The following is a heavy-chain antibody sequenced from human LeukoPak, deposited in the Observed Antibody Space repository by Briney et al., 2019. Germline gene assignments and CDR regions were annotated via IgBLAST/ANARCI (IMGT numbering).Heavy chain of an antibody. CDR3: TRIYYYDSSGYHMAS. V-gene: IGHV3-74*01. J-gene: IGHJ4*02. Sequence: GGSLRLSCAASGFTFSSYWMHWVRQVPGKGLVWVSRINTDGSSTNYADSVKGRFTISRDNAKNTLYLQMNGLRAEDTAVYYCTRIYYYDSSGYHMASWGQGTLVTVSS. CDR2: INTDGSST. CDR1: GFTFSSYW. D-gene: IGHD3-22*01.